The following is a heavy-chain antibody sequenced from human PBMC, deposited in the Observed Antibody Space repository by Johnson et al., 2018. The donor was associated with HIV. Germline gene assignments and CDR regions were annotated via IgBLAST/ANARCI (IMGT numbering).Heavy chain of an antibody. Sequence: EVQLVESGGGLVQPGGSLRLSCAASGFTFSSYAMGWVRQAPGKGLEWVSTIIGSGDSTFYADSVRGRFTISRDNSRNTLYLQMNSLRAEDTAVYYCAEGNHGIWGQGTMVTVSS. V-gene: IGHV3-23*04. CDR3: AEGNHGI. CDR2: IIGSGDST. J-gene: IGHJ3*02. CDR1: GFTFSSYA. D-gene: IGHD2/OR15-2a*01.